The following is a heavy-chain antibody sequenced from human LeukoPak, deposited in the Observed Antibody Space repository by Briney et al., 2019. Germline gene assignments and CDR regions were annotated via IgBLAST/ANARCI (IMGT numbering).Heavy chain of an antibody. CDR2: IYYSGNT. CDR3: ARHQGDYYGSGNYNYGMDV. J-gene: IGHJ6*02. V-gene: IGHV4-39*01. Sequence: PSETLSLTCTVSGGSISSSSYYWGWIRQPPGKGLEWIGSIYYSGNTHYNPSLKSRVTIAVDTSKSQFSLKLSSVTAADTAVYYCARHQGDYYGSGNYNYGMDVWGQGTTVTVSS. CDR1: GGSISSSSYY. D-gene: IGHD3-10*01.